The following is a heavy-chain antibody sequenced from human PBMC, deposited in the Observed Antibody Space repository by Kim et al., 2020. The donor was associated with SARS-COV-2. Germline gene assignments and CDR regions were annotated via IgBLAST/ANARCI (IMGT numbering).Heavy chain of an antibody. Sequence: GGSLRLSCAASGFTFSSYGMHWVRQAPGKGLEWVAVISYDGSNKYYADSVKGRFTISRDNSKNTLYLQMNSLRAEDTAVYYCAKDRYSSGWSGNDYWGQGTLVTVSS. CDR2: ISYDGSNK. CDR3: AKDRYSSGWSGNDY. CDR1: GFTFSSYG. V-gene: IGHV3-30*18. J-gene: IGHJ4*02. D-gene: IGHD6-19*01.